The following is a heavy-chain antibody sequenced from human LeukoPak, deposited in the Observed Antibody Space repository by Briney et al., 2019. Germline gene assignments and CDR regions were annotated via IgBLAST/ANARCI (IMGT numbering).Heavy chain of an antibody. V-gene: IGHV4-39*01. CDR1: GGSISSSSYY. CDR3: ARDQVVVVAATYHYYYYYGMDV. CDR2: IYYSGST. J-gene: IGHJ6*02. D-gene: IGHD2-15*01. Sequence: PSETLSLTCTVSGGSISSSSYYWGWIRQPPGKGLEWIVSIYYSGSTYYNPSLKSRVTISVDTSKNQFSLKLSSVTAADTAVYYCARDQVVVVAATYHYYYYYGMDVWGQGTTVTVSS.